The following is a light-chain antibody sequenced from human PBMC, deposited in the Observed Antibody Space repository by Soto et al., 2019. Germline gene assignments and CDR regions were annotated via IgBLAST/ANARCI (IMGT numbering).Light chain of an antibody. V-gene: IGKV1-5*03. Sequence: DIQMTQSPSTLSSSVGERVSITCRASHSIGTWLAWHQQKPGKAPKSLINKASNLETVVPASFNGSGSGTEFTLTISRLQPDDFATYFCQQYNTYPYTFGQGTKLEIK. CDR2: KAS. J-gene: IGKJ2*01. CDR1: HSIGTW. CDR3: QQYNTYPYT.